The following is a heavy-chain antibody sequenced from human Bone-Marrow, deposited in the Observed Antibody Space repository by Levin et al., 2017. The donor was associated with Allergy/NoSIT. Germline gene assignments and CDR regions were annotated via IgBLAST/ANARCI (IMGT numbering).Heavy chain of an antibody. V-gene: IGHV4-39*01. J-gene: IGHJ4*02. D-gene: IGHD2-15*01. CDR3: ARHLHGSCSGGSCSYFDS. CDR2: MYHSGST. Sequence: SETLSLTCTVSGASISSSNYYWGWIRQPPGKGLEWIGSMYHSGSTDFNPSLESRVTLSVDTSKNQFSLKLRSVTAADTAVYYCARHLHGSCSGGSCSYFDSWGQGSLVTVSS. CDR1: GASISSSNYY.